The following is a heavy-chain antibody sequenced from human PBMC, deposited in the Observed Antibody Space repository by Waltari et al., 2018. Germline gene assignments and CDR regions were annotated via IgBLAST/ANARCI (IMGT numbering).Heavy chain of an antibody. V-gene: IGHV1-69*02. D-gene: IGHD2-21*01. CDR1: RGPFSSYT. J-gene: IGHJ6*03. Sequence: QVQLVQSGAEVKTPGYSVKVSCKASRGPFSSYTISWVRQAPGQGLAWRGRIIPILGIANYAQKFQGRVTITADKSTSTAYMELSRLRSEDTAVYYCASGAYCGGDCYFKRNYYYYMDVWGKGTTVTVSS. CDR3: ASGAYCGGDCYFKRNYYYYMDV. CDR2: IIPILGIA.